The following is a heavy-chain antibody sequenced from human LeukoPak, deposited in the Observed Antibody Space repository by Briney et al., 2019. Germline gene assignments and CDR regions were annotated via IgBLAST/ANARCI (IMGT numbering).Heavy chain of an antibody. CDR1: GGIFSSYA. CDR2: IIPIFGTA. Sequence: SVKVSCKASGGIFSSYAISWVRQAPGQGLEWMGGIIPIFGTANYAQKFQGRVTITADESTSTAYMELSSLRSEDTAVYYCARGMGYCSGGSCHRKYYYYGMDVWGQGTTVTVSS. CDR3: ARGMGYCSGGSCHRKYYYYGMDV. V-gene: IGHV1-69*13. J-gene: IGHJ6*02. D-gene: IGHD2-15*01.